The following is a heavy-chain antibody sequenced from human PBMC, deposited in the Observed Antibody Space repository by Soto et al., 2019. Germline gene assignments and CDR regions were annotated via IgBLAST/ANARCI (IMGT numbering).Heavy chain of an antibody. CDR1: GGSISSYY. Sequence: PSETLSLTCTVSGGSISSYYWSWIRQPPGKGLEWIGYIYYSGSTNYNPSLKSRVTISVDTSKNQFSLKLSSVTAADTAVYYCARHEGYCSSTSCYVLDYWGQGTLVTVSS. CDR3: ARHEGYCSSTSCYVLDY. V-gene: IGHV4-59*01. J-gene: IGHJ4*02. CDR2: IYYSGST. D-gene: IGHD2-2*01.